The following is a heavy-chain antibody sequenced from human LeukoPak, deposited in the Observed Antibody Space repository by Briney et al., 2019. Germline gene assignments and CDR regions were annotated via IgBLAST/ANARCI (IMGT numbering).Heavy chain of an antibody. D-gene: IGHD2-2*01. J-gene: IGHJ4*02. CDR1: GFTFSSYS. CDR3: ATRIVPAAMPDY. Sequence: PGGSLRLSCAASGFTFSSYSMNWVRQAPGKGLEWVSSISSSSIYIYYADLVKGRFSVSRDNAKNSLYLQMNSLRAEDTAVYYCATRIVPAAMPDYWGQGALVTVSS. V-gene: IGHV3-21*01. CDR2: ISSSSIYI.